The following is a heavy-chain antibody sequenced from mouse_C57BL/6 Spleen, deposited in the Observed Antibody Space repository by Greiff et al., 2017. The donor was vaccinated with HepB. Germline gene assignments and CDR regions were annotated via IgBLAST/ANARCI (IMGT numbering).Heavy chain of an antibody. J-gene: IGHJ4*01. D-gene: IGHD2-5*01. Sequence: EVQLQESGPGLVKPSQSLSLTCSVTGYSITSGYYWNWIRQFPGNKLEWMGYISYDGSNNYNPSLKNRISITRDTSKNQFFLKLNSVTTEDTATYYCAKLGAYYSNVDYWGQGTSVTVSS. V-gene: IGHV3-6*01. CDR3: AKLGAYYSNVDY. CDR1: GYSITSGYY. CDR2: ISYDGSN.